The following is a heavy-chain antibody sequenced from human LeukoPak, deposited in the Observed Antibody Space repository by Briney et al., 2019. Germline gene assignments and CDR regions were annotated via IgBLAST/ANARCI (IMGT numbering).Heavy chain of an antibody. CDR1: GFTLSNFG. V-gene: IGHV3-30*18. CDR3: AKDLTTLTLGGDY. CDR2: ISFDGSDK. D-gene: IGHD4-17*01. Sequence: LGGSLRLSCAASGFTLSNFGMHWVRQAPGKGLEWVAVISFDGSDKYYANSVKGRFTISRDNSMNTLYLQTNSLRAEDTAIYYCAKDLTTLTLGGDYWGQGTLVTVSS. J-gene: IGHJ4*02.